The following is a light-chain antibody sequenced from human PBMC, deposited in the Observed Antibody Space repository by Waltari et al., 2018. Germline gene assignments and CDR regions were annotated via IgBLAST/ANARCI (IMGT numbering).Light chain of an antibody. CDR2: KAS. V-gene: IGKV1-5*03. CDR3: QQYDSFPYT. Sequence: DIQMTQSPSTLSASIGERVTFTCRASQSITSWLAWYQQKPGKAPKLLIYKASNLDSGVPSRFSGSGSGTEFTVTISSLQPDDLATYYCQQYDSFPYTFGQGTKLEIK. CDR1: QSITSW. J-gene: IGKJ2*01.